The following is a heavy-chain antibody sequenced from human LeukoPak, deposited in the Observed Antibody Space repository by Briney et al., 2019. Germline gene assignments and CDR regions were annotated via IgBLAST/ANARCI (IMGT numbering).Heavy chain of an antibody. J-gene: IGHJ4*02. Sequence: QAGGSLRLSCAASGFTFSSYSMNWVRQAPGKGLEWVSYISSSSSTIYYADSVEGRFTISRDNAKNSLYLQMNSLRAEDTAVYYCARDGVVPAAGVVLLPNDYWGQGTLDTVSS. CDR3: ARDGVVPAAGVVLLPNDY. V-gene: IGHV3-48*01. CDR2: ISSSSSTI. CDR1: GFTFSSYS. D-gene: IGHD2-2*01.